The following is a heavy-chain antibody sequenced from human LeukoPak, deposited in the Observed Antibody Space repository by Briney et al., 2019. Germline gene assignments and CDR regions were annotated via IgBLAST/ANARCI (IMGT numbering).Heavy chain of an antibody. V-gene: IGHV3-7*03. CDR1: GFTFSSYW. D-gene: IGHD3-10*01. Sequence: GGSLRLSCAASGFTFSSYWMSWVRQAPGKGLEWVANIKQDGSEKYYVDSVKGRFTISRDNPKNSLYLQMNSLRAEDTAVYYCARDTYYFASGTSDYWGQGTLVTVSS. CDR2: IKQDGSEK. CDR3: ARDTYYFASGTSDY. J-gene: IGHJ4*02.